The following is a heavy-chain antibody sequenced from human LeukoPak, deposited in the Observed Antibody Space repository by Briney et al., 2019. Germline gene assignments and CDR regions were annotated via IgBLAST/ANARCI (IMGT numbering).Heavy chain of an antibody. D-gene: IGHD2-2*01. J-gene: IGHJ4*02. CDR3: ARHRYCDTTRSYGTDFDY. V-gene: IGHV3-11*06. Sequence: GGSLRLSCAASGFTFSDYYMSWIRQAPGKGLEWVSYISSSSTYSNYADSVKGRLTISRDNANNSLDLQMDSLRAEDTAVYYCARHRYCDTTRSYGTDFDYWGQGTLLNVSS. CDR2: ISSSSTYS. CDR1: GFTFSDYY.